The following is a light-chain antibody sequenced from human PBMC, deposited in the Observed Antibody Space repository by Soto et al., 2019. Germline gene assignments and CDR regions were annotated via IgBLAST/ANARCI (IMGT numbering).Light chain of an antibody. V-gene: IGKV1-5*01. CDR1: QSISSW. Sequence: DLQMTQSPSTLSASVGDRVTITCPASQSISSWLAWYQQKPGKAPKLLIYNASSLESGVPSRFSGSGSGTEFTLTISSLQPDDFATYYCQQYNSYSETFGQGTKVDIK. CDR3: QQYNSYSET. CDR2: NAS. J-gene: IGKJ1*01.